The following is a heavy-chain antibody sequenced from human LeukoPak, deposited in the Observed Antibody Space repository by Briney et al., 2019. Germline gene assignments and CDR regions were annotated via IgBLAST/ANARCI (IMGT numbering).Heavy chain of an antibody. V-gene: IGHV1-18*04. CDR2: ISAYNGNT. Sequence: GASVKVSCKASGYTFTSYGISWVRQAPGQGLEWMGWISAYNGNTNYAQKLQGRVTMTTNTSTSTAYMELRSLRSDDTAVYYCARDGRFGELSPNFDYWGQGTLVTVSS. CDR1: GYTFTSYG. J-gene: IGHJ4*02. CDR3: ARDGRFGELSPNFDY. D-gene: IGHD3-10*01.